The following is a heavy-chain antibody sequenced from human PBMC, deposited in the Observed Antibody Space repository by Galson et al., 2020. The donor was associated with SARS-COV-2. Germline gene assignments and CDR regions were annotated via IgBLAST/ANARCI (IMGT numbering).Heavy chain of an antibody. CDR2: INPNSGGT. D-gene: IGHD3-10*01. CDR1: GYTFTGYY. V-gene: IGHV1-2*02. J-gene: IGHJ6*02. Sequence: ASVKVSCKASGYTFTGYYMHWVRQAPGQGLEWMGWINPNSGGTNYAQKFQGRVTMTRDTSISTAYMELSRLRSDDTAVYYCARDLRPVLLWFGEFLSGMDVWGQGTTVTVS. CDR3: ARDLRPVLLWFGEFLSGMDV.